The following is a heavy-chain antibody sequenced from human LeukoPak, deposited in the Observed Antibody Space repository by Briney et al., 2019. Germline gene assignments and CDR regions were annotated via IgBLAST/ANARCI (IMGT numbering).Heavy chain of an antibody. CDR3: ARGPYPLPFDY. CDR2: IYSGGST. CDR1: GFTVSSNY. Sequence: PGGSLRLSCAASGFTVSSNYMSWVRQAPGKGLEWVSVIYSGGSTYYADSVKGRFTISRDNSKNTLYLQMNSLRAEDTAVYYCARGPYPLPFDYWGQGTLVTVSS. V-gene: IGHV3-66*01. J-gene: IGHJ4*02. D-gene: IGHD3-10*01.